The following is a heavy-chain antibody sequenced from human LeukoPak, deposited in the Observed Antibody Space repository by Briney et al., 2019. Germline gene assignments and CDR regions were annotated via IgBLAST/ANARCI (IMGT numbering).Heavy chain of an antibody. D-gene: IGHD6-6*01. Sequence: GGSLRLSCAASGFTFSSYAMHWVRQAPGKGLEWVAVISYDGSNKYYADSVKGRFTISRDNSKNTLYLQMNSLRAEDTAVYYCASDRGLSIAAHWFDPWGQGTLVTVSS. CDR1: GFTFSSYA. J-gene: IGHJ5*02. CDR3: ASDRGLSIAAHWFDP. CDR2: ISYDGSNK. V-gene: IGHV3-30-3*01.